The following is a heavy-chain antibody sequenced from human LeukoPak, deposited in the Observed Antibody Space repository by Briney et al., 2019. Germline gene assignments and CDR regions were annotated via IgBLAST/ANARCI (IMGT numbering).Heavy chain of an antibody. CDR2: INGDGRTA. CDR3: ARDSPKYSNSIYGMDV. Sequence: GGSLRLSCSASGFIFSTYTMYWVRQAPGKGLENLSVINGDGRTAYYADSVKGRFTISRDNSKNTLYLQMNSLRAEDTAVYYCARDSPKYSNSIYGMDVWGQGTTVTVSS. V-gene: IGHV3-64*04. J-gene: IGHJ6*02. CDR1: GFIFSTYT. D-gene: IGHD6-13*01.